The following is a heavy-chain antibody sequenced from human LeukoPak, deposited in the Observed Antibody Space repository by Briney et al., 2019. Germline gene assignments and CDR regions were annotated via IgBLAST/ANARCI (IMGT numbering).Heavy chain of an antibody. CDR3: ARVAPNWTFDY. V-gene: IGHV3-48*01. CDR2: ISSSSSTI. CDR1: GFTFSSYS. Sequence: GGSLRPSCAASGFTFSSYSVNWVRQAPGKGLEWVSYISSSSSTIYYADSVKGRFTISRDNAKNSLYLQMNSLRAEDTAVYYCARVAPNWTFDYWGQGTLVTVSS. D-gene: IGHD1-20*01. J-gene: IGHJ4*02.